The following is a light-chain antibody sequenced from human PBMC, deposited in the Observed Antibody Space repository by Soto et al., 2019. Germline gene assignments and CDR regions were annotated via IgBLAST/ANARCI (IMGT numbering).Light chain of an antibody. CDR2: GVN. CDR3: NSYTSSSTYV. Sequence: QAVVTQPASVSGSPGQSVTISCTGTSSDVGGYNYVSWYQQHPGKAPKLIIHGVNSRPSGVSNRFSGSKSANTASLTISGLQAEDEADYYCNSYTSSSTYVFGTGTKLTVL. V-gene: IGLV2-14*01. CDR1: SSDVGGYNY. J-gene: IGLJ1*01.